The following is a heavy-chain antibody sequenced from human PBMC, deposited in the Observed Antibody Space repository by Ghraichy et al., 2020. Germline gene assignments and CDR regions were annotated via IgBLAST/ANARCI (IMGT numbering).Heavy chain of an antibody. V-gene: IGHV3-23*01. CDR1: GFSFSSYA. J-gene: IGHJ5*02. Sequence: GGSLRLSCAASGFSFSSYAMTWVRQTPGKGLEWVSGISANGGSTNYDDSVKGRFTITRDNSKNTMYLQMNSLRVEDTAVYYCAKAWGYCSGGSCPPYNWFDPWGPGTLVTVSS. CDR3: AKAWGYCSGGSCPPYNWFDP. CDR2: ISANGGST. D-gene: IGHD2-15*01.